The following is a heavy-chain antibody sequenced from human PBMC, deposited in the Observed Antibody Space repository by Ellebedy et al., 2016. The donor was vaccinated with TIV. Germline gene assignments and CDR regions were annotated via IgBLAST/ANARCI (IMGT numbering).Heavy chain of an antibody. J-gene: IGHJ5*02. V-gene: IGHV3-7*01. D-gene: IGHD4-17*01. Sequence: PGGSLRLSCEASGFSFRSYWMSWVRQAPGKGLEWVANIYQDGSEQYYVDSVKGRFTISRDNARNSVYLQMNRLRAEATAVYYCARRGSYGDYSVRVNSWFDLWGQGTLVIVSS. CDR3: ARRGSYGDYSVRVNSWFDL. CDR1: GFSFRSYW. CDR2: IYQDGSEQ.